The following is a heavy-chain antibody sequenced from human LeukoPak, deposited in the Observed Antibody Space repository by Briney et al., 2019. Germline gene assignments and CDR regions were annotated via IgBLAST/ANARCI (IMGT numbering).Heavy chain of an antibody. Sequence: GASPRLSCAASGFPFSVYVMHWARQAPGKGPEWLGRITYDERTEYAESVRGRFTISRDNSKDTLYLQMNSVRAEDTGVYYCAKDHDCTSITCHSHFDPWGRGTLLTVSS. CDR1: GFPFSVYV. J-gene: IGHJ5*02. CDR2: ITYDERTE. CDR3: AKDHDCTSITCHSHFDP. D-gene: IGHD3-10*01. V-gene: IGHV3-30*18.